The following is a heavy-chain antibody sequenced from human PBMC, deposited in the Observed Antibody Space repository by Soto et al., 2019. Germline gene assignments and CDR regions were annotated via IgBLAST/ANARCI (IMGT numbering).Heavy chain of an antibody. J-gene: IGHJ4*02. V-gene: IGHV4-34*01. CDR1: GGSFSGYY. CDR3: ANHDYSNFKFDY. CDR2: ISSCGST. Sequence: QVQLQQWGAGLLKPSETLSLTCAIYGGSFSGYYWSWIRQPPGKGLEWIGEISSCGSTNHHPSLKSRVTISVDTSKNQFSLKLCCVTAADTAVYYCANHDYSNFKFDYWGQGTLVTVSS. D-gene: IGHD4-4*01.